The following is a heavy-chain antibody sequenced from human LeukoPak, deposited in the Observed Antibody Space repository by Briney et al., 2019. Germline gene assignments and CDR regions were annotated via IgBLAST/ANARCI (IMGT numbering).Heavy chain of an antibody. J-gene: IGHJ4*02. V-gene: IGHV4-61*02. CDR3: ARGDSSSWLYYFDC. D-gene: IGHD6-13*01. CDR2: IYTTGST. CDR1: GGSISSGSYC. Sequence: SETLSLTCTVSGGSISSGSYCWSWIRQPAGKGLEWIGRIYTTGSTNYNPSLKSRVTISVDTSKNQFSLKLSSVTAADTAVYYCARGDSSSWLYYFDCWGQGTLATVSS.